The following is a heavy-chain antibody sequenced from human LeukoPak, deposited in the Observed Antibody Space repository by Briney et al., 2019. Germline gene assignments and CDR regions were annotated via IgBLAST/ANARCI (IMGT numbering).Heavy chain of an antibody. CDR1: GGSISSYY. CDR2: IYTSGST. J-gene: IGHJ3*02. CDR3: TRQQGSSWPRGAFDS. D-gene: IGHD6-13*01. Sequence: PSETLSLTCTVSGGSISSYYWSWIRQPAGKGLEWIGRIYTSGSTNYNPSLKSRVTMSVDTSKNQFSLKLSSVTAADTAVYYCTRQQGSSWPRGAFDSWGQGTMVTVSS. V-gene: IGHV4-4*07.